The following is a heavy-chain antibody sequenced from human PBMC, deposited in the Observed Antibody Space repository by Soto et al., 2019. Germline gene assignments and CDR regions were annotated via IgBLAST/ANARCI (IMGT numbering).Heavy chain of an antibody. CDR2: IRSKGHNYAT. V-gene: IGHV3-73*01. CDR3: TRDLFSYDYSGILWFDP. D-gene: IGHD3-16*01. J-gene: IGHJ5*02. CDR1: GFAFSGSA. Sequence: GGSLRLSCAASGFAFSGSAMYWFRQASGKGPEWVGRIRSKGHNYATEYAASVKGRFTISRDDSKYTAYLQMNSLQTEDTAVYYCTRDLFSYDYSGILWFDPWGQGTLVTVSS.